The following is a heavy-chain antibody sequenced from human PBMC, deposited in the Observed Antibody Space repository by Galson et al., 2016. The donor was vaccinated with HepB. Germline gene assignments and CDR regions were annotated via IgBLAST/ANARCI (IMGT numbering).Heavy chain of an antibody. CDR1: GYSFTTYA. Sequence: SVKVSCKASGYSFTTYAIHWVRQAPGQSLECMGWINAGNGNTKYSQNFQGRVTITRDTPASTAYMELSSLRSEDTAVYYCSRGPVPTAIPYYYSYNMDVWGQGTTVTVSS. CDR3: SRGPVPTAIPYYYSYNMDV. V-gene: IGHV1-3*01. CDR2: INAGNGNT. D-gene: IGHD2-2*01. J-gene: IGHJ6*02.